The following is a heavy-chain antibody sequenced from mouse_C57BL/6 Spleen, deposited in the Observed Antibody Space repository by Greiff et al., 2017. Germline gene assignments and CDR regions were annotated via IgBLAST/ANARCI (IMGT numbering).Heavy chain of an antibody. Sequence: VQLQQPGAELVRPGSSVKLSFKASGYTFTSYWMHWVKQRPIQGLEWIGNIDPSDSETHYNQKFKDKATLTVDKSSSTAYMQLSSLTSEDSAVYYCARGGGTSWYFDVWGTGTTVTVSS. CDR3: ARGGGTSWYFDV. CDR1: GYTFTSYW. CDR2: IDPSDSET. J-gene: IGHJ1*03. V-gene: IGHV1-52*01. D-gene: IGHD4-1*01.